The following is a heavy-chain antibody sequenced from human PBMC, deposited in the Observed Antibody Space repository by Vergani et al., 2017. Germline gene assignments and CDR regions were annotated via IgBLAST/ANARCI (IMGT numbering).Heavy chain of an antibody. CDR3: ARGLGRFFRTQYYYYMDV. CDR1: GGTFSSYA. Sequence: QAQLVQSGAEVKKPGASVKVSCKASGGTFSSYAISWVRQATGQGLEWMGWMNPNSGNTGYAQKFQGRVTMTRNTSISTAYMELSSLRSEDTAVYYCARGLGRFFRTQYYYYMDVWGKGTTVTVSS. V-gene: IGHV1-8*02. CDR2: MNPNSGNT. D-gene: IGHD3-3*01. J-gene: IGHJ6*03.